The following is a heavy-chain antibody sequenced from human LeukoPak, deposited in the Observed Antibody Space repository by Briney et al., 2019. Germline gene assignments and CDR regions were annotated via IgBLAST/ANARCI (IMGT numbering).Heavy chain of an antibody. CDR1: GYTFTSYG. J-gene: IGHJ6*02. D-gene: IGHD3-10*01. Sequence: GASVKVSCKASGYTFTSYGISWVRQAPGQGLEWMGWISAYNGNTNYAQKLQGRVTMTTDTSTSTAYMELRSLRSDDTAVYYCARSGRRARDYGSRGMDVWGQGTTVTVSS. CDR2: ISAYNGNT. V-gene: IGHV1-18*01. CDR3: ARSGRRARDYGSRGMDV.